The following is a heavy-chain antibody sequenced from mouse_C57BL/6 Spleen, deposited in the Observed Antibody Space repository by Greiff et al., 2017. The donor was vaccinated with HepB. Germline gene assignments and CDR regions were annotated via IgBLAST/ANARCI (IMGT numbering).Heavy chain of an antibody. CDR2: IDPSDSYT. CDR1: GYTFTSYW. CDR3: ARVGITTVVAPYYFDY. V-gene: IGHV1-69*01. D-gene: IGHD1-1*01. Sequence: VQLQQPGAELVMPGASVKLSCKASGYTFTSYWMHWVKQRPGQGLEWIGEIDPSDSYTNYNQKFKGKSTLTVDKSSSTAYMQLSSLTSEDSAVYYCARVGITTVVAPYYFDYWGQGTTLTVSS. J-gene: IGHJ2*01.